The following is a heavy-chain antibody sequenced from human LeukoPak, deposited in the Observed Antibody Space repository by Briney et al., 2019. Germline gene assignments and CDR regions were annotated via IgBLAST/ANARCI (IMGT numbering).Heavy chain of an antibody. CDR1: EFTFSDYY. CDR3: AKDGDDCIDY. V-gene: IGHV3-11*04. CDR2: ISSSGSTI. J-gene: IGHJ4*02. D-gene: IGHD2-21*01. Sequence: GSLRLSCAASEFTFSDYYMSWIRQAPGKGLEWVSYISSSGSTIYYADSVKGRFTISRDNSMNTLFLQMNSLRIEDTAVYFCAKDGDDCIDYWGQGTLVTVSS.